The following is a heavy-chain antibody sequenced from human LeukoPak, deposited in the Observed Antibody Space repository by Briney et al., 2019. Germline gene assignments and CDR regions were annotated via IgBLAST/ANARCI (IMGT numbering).Heavy chain of an antibody. CDR3: ARLNREREYYDILTGYENEDGY. D-gene: IGHD3-9*01. Sequence: PSETLSLTCAVYGGSFSGYYWSWIRQPPGKGLEWIGEINHSGSTNYNPSLKSRVIISVDTSKNQFSLKLSSVTAADTAVYYCARLNREREYYDILTGYENEDGYWGQGTLVTVSS. CDR2: INHSGST. J-gene: IGHJ4*02. V-gene: IGHV4-34*01. CDR1: GGSFSGYY.